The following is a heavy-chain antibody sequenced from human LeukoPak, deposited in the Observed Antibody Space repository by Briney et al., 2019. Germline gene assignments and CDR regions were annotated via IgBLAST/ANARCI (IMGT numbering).Heavy chain of an antibody. CDR3: ARVKGILAADYYFDY. CDR1: GYTFTGYY. V-gene: IGHV1-2*02. CDR2: INPNSGGT. J-gene: IGHJ4*02. Sequence: ASVRVSCKASGYTFTGYYMHWERQAPGQGLEWMGWINPNSGGTNYAQKFQGRVTMTRDTSISTAYMELSRLRSDDTAVYYCARVKGILAADYYFDYWGQGTLVTVSS. D-gene: IGHD6-13*01.